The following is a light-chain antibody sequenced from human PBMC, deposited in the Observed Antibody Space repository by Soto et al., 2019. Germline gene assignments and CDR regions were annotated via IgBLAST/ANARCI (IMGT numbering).Light chain of an antibody. CDR3: QQRSSWPLT. J-gene: IGKJ5*01. CDR1: HTIGRNY. CDR2: GTS. Sequence: EIVLTQSPGTLSFSPGETATLSCRASHTIGRNYLAWYQQKPGQAPRLLIFGTSTRATGIPDRFSGSGSGTDFTLSISRLEPEDFAVYYCQQRSSWPLTFGQGTRLEI. V-gene: IGKV3D-20*02.